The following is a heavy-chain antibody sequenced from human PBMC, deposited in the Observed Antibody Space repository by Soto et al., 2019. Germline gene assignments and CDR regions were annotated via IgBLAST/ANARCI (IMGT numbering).Heavy chain of an antibody. V-gene: IGHV1-18*04. CDR2: ISADNGDT. J-gene: IGHJ4*02. Sequence: ASVQVSCMTSRYTFTNYGITWLRQAPGQGLKCMGWISADNGDTNYAQKFQGRVIMTTDTSTTTAYMELRGLRSDVTAVYYCTGGAAGGLRGGISYWGRGTLVT. CDR1: RYTFTNYG. D-gene: IGHD2-21*01. CDR3: TGGAAGGLRGGISY.